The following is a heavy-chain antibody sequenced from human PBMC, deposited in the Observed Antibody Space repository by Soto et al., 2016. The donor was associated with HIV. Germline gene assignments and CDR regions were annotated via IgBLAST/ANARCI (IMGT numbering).Heavy chain of an antibody. V-gene: IGHV3-21*01. CDR2: ISSSSSYI. CDR3: ARGLRRRHNDFLTGPRSAGAFDI. D-gene: IGHD3-9*01. J-gene: IGHJ3*02. Sequence: EVQLVESGGGLVKPGGSLRLSCAASGFTFSSYSMNWVRQAPGKGLEWVSSISSSSSYIYYADSVKGRFTISRDNAKNSLYLQMNSLRAEDTAVYYCARGLRRRHNDFLTGPRSAGAFDIWGQGTVVTVSS. CDR1: GFTFSSYS.